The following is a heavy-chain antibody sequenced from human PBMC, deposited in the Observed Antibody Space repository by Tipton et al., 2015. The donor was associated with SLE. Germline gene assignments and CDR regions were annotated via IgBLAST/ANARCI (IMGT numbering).Heavy chain of an antibody. CDR2: VYATGST. V-gene: IGHV4-61*02. CDR3: ARTARVPEP. Sequence: TLSLTCTVSGGSITSGSYYWSWIRQPAGKGLEWIGRVYATGSTNYNPSLKSRVTMSVDTSKNQFSLTLTSVTAADTAVYYCARTARVPEPWGQGTLVTVSS. D-gene: IGHD1-14*01. CDR1: GGSITSGSYY. J-gene: IGHJ5*02.